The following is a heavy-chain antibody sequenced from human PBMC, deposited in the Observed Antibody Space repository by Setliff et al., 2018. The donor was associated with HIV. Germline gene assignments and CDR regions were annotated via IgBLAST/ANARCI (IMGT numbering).Heavy chain of an antibody. V-gene: IGHV1-69*10. Sequence: SVKVSCKASGYTFTSYGISWVRQAPGKGLEWMGGIVPIIDITNYVEKFQGRVTITADKSTSTIYMDLSSLRSEDTAVYYCATFYDSGTLTSFDYWGQGTLVTVSS. J-gene: IGHJ4*02. CDR1: GYTFTSYG. CDR3: ATFYDSGTLTSFDY. CDR2: IVPIIDIT. D-gene: IGHD3-10*01.